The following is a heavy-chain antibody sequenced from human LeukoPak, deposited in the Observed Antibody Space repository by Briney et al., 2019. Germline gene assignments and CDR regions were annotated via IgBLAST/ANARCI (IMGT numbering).Heavy chain of an antibody. J-gene: IGHJ6*03. D-gene: IGHD3-22*01. CDR1: GGTFSSYA. CDR3: AGDYYDSSGYYWSGDDYYYYMDV. V-gene: IGHV1-69*06. CDR2: IIAIFGTA. Sequence: SVKVSCKASGGTFSSYAISWVRQAPGQGLEWMGRIIAIFGTANYAQKFQGRVTITADKSTSTAYMELSSLRSEDTAVYYCAGDYYDSSGYYWSGDDYYYYMDVWGKGTTVTVSS.